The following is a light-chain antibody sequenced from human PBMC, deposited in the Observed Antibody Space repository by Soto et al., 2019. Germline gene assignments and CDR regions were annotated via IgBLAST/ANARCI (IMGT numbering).Light chain of an antibody. Sequence: QAVVTQPPSASGSPGQSVTISCTGTSSDVGGYNYVSWYQQHPGKAPKLIIFEVNKRPSGVPDRFSGSKSGDTASLTVSGLQPEDEADYYCSSYAGSNNLGLFGGGTKLTVL. CDR2: EVN. J-gene: IGLJ2*01. CDR1: SSDVGGYNY. CDR3: SSYAGSNNLGL. V-gene: IGLV2-8*01.